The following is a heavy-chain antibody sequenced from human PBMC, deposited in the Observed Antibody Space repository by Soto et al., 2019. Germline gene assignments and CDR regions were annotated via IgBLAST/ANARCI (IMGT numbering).Heavy chain of an antibody. Sequence: SLRLSCTASGFTFGDYAMSWVRQARGKGLEWVGFIRSKAYGGTTEYAASVKGRFTISRDDSKSIAYLQMNSLKTEDTAVYYCTRDSDYYDSSGYSSVSHWCWGQGTLVTVSS. CDR3: TRDSDYYDSSGYSSVSHWC. J-gene: IGHJ4*02. CDR2: IRSKAYGGTT. D-gene: IGHD3-22*01. CDR1: GFTFGDYA. V-gene: IGHV3-49*04.